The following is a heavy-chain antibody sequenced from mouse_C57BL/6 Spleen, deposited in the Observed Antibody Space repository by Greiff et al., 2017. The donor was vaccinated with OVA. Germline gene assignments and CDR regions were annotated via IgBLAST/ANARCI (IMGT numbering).Heavy chain of an antibody. V-gene: IGHV8-8*01. CDR2: IWWGDDK. CDR3: ARMIYYGNYEGFAY. J-gene: IGHJ3*01. Sequence: QVTLKVSGPGILQPSQTLSLTCPFSGFSLSTFGMGVGWIRQPSGKGLEWLAHIWWGDDKYYNPALRSRLTISKDTSNNQVILKIANVDTADTATYYCARMIYYGNYEGFAYWGQGTLVTVSA. CDR1: GFSLSTFGMG. D-gene: IGHD2-1*01.